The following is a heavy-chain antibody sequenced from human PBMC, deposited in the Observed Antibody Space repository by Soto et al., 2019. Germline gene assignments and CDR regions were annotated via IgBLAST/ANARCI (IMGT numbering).Heavy chain of an antibody. J-gene: IGHJ4*02. CDR3: TRVPAASYFDY. Sequence: GGSLRLSCTASGFTFGDYAMSWVRQAPGKGLEWVGFIRSKAYGGTTEYAASVKGRFTISRDDSKSIAYLQMNSLKTEDTAVYYCTRVPAASYFDYWGQGTLVTVSS. CDR2: IRSKAYGGTT. CDR1: GFTFGDYA. D-gene: IGHD2-15*01. V-gene: IGHV3-49*04.